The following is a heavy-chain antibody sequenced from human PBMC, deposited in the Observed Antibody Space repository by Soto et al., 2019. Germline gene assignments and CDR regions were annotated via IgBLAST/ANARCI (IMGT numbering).Heavy chain of an antibody. CDR2: INPSGGST. V-gene: IGHV1-46*01. J-gene: IGHJ5*02. D-gene: IGHD6-6*01. CDR1: GYTFTSYY. CDR3: ARGIVSEGRSSSPWFFP. Sequence: QVQLVQSGAEVKKPGASVKVSCKASGYTFTSYYMHWVRQAPGQGLEWMGIINPSGGSTSYAQKYQRRVTMTRDTSTSPVHMELSSLRSDDTAVYYCARGIVSEGRSSSPWFFPWGQGTLVTVSS.